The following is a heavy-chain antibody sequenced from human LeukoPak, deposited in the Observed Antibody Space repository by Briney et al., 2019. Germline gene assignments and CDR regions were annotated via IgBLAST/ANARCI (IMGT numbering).Heavy chain of an antibody. D-gene: IGHD6-13*01. Sequence: PSETLSLTCTVSGGSISSGSYYWSWIRQPAGKGLEWIGRIYTSGSTNYNPSLKSRVTISVDTSKNQFSLKLSSVTAADTAVYYRARAGIAAAGTFYYYYMDVWGKGTTVTVSS. CDR2: IYTSGST. V-gene: IGHV4-61*02. J-gene: IGHJ6*03. CDR1: GGSISSGSYY. CDR3: ARAGIAAAGTFYYYYMDV.